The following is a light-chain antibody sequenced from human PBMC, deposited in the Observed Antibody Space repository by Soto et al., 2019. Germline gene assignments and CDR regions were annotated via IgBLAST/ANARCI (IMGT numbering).Light chain of an antibody. J-gene: IGLJ3*02. CDR2: GVR. Sequence: QYALTQPASVSGSPGQSITISCTGTSSDVGGYNYVSWYQQHPGKAPKLMIYGVRNRPSGVSNRFSGSKSGNTASLTISGLQAEDEADYYCTSDTSSSTSVFGGGTKLTVL. V-gene: IGLV2-14*01. CDR3: TSDTSSSTSV. CDR1: SSDVGGYNY.